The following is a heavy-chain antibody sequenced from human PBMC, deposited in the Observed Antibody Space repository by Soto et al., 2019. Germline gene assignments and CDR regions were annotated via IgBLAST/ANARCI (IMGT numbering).Heavy chain of an antibody. J-gene: IGHJ6*02. D-gene: IGHD3-10*01. CDR1: GGAVSSGSYY. CDR2: IYYSGST. V-gene: IGHV4-61*01. Sequence: SETLSLTCTVSGGAVSSGSYYWSWIRQPPGKGLEWIGYIYYSGSTNYNPSLKSRVTISVDTSKNQFSLKLSSVTAADTAVYYCARVRWITMVRGVHYGMDVWGQGTTVTVSS. CDR3: ARVRWITMVRGVHYGMDV.